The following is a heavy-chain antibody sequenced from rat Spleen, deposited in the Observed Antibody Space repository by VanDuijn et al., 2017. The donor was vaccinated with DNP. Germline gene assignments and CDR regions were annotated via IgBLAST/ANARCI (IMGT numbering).Heavy chain of an antibody. CDR2: IWGDGNT. V-gene: IGHV2S75*01. CDR3: TRESWGYVMDA. D-gene: IGHD5-1*01. Sequence: QVQLKESGPGLVQPSQTLSLTCTVSGFSLTSYGVSWVRQPPGKGLEWMGIIWGDGNTDYNSALKSRLSINRDTSKNQVFLKVNSLQTDDTAIYYCTRESWGYVMDAWGQGASVTVSS. CDR1: GFSLTSYG. J-gene: IGHJ4*01.